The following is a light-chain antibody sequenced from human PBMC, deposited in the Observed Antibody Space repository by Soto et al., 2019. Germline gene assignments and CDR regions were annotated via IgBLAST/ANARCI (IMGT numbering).Light chain of an antibody. J-gene: IGKJ1*01. CDR3: QQYNNYFWA. V-gene: IGKV1-5*03. Sequence: IQMTQSPSPVSASVGDRVTTTCRASQNINTWLAWYQQKPGKAPKLLILKASSLESGVPSRFSGSGSGTEFTLTISSLQPDDFATYYCQQYNNYFWALGQGTKVDIK. CDR1: QNINTW. CDR2: KAS.